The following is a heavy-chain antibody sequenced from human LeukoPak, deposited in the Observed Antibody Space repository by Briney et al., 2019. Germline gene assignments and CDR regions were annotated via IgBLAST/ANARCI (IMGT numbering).Heavy chain of an antibody. CDR2: ISGSGGST. D-gene: IGHD3-22*01. CDR1: GFTFSSYA. CDR3: AKDVYYDSSGYLDY. V-gene: IGHV3-23*01. J-gene: IGHJ4*02. Sequence: PGGSLRLSCAASGFTFSSYAMSWVRQAPGKGLEWVSAISGSGGSTYYADSVKGRFTISRDNSKSTLYLQMNSLRAEDTAVYYCAKDVYYDSSGYLDYWGQGTLVTVSS.